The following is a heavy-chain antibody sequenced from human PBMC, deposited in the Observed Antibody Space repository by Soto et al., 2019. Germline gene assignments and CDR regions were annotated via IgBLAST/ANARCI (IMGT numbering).Heavy chain of an antibody. CDR1: GGSISSGGYY. D-gene: IGHD3-10*01. CDR2: IYYSGST. CDR3: ARDGYYYGSGSGAFDI. J-gene: IGHJ3*02. Sequence: TLSLTCTVSGGSISSGGYYWSWIRQHPGKGLEWIGYIYYSGSTYYNPSLKSRVTISVDTSKNQFSLKLSSVTAADTAVYYCARDGYYYGSGSGAFDIWGQGTMVTVSS. V-gene: IGHV4-31*03.